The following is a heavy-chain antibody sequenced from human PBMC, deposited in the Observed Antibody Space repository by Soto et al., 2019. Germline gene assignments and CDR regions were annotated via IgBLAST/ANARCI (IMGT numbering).Heavy chain of an antibody. J-gene: IGHJ4*02. V-gene: IGHV4-34*01. CDR1: GGSFSGYY. D-gene: IGHD1-26*01. Sequence: SETLSLTCAVYGGSFSGYYWSWVRQPPGKGLEWIGEINHSGSTNYNPSLKSRVTISVDTSKNQFSLKLTSVTAVDTAVYYCARRELQGPITYWGQGTLVTVSS. CDR2: INHSGST. CDR3: ARRELQGPITY.